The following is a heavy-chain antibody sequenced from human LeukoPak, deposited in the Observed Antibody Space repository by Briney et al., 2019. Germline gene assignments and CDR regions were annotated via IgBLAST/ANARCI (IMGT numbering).Heavy chain of an antibody. CDR1: GFTFSSYG. CDR2: ISYDGSNK. Sequence: GGSLRLSCAASGFTFSSYGMHWVRQAPGKGLEWVAVISYDGSNKYYADSVKGRFTISRDNSKNTLYLQMNSLRAEDTAVYYCAKDLVRGVIRIIFDYWGQGTLVTVSS. J-gene: IGHJ4*02. CDR3: AKDLVRGVIRIIFDY. V-gene: IGHV3-30*18. D-gene: IGHD3-10*01.